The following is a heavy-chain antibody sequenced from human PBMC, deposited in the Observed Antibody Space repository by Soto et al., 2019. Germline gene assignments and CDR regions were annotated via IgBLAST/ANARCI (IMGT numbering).Heavy chain of an antibody. D-gene: IGHD2-15*01. Sequence: GGSLRLPCAASGFTFSSYAMSWVRQAPGKGLEWVSAISGSGGSTYYADSVKGRFTISRDNSKNTLYLQMNSLRAEDTAVYYCAKDQEDIVVVVAAKLWGQGTLVTVSS. V-gene: IGHV3-23*01. J-gene: IGHJ4*02. CDR3: AKDQEDIVVVVAAKL. CDR1: GFTFSSYA. CDR2: ISGSGGST.